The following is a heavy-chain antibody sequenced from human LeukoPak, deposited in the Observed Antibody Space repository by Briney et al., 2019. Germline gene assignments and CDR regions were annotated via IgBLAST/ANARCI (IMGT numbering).Heavy chain of an antibody. D-gene: IGHD3-9*01. CDR2: INPNSGGT. V-gene: IGHV1-2*02. CDR1: GYTFTGYY. Sequence: GASVKVSCKASGYTFTGYYMHWVRQAPGQGLEWMGWINPNSGGTNYAQKFQGRVTMTEDTSTDTAYMELSSLRSEDTAVYYCATANYDILTGPTLYNWFDPWGQGTLVTVSS. J-gene: IGHJ5*02. CDR3: ATANYDILTGPTLYNWFDP.